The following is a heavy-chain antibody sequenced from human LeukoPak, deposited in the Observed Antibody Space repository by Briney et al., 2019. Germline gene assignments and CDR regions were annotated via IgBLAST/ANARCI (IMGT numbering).Heavy chain of an antibody. V-gene: IGHV1-18*01. Sequence: ASVKVSCKASGYTFTSYGISWVRQAPGQGLEWMGWISAYNGNTNYAQKLQGRVTMTTATSTRTAYMELRSLRSDDTAVYYCARENDYYDSSGYYPDAFDIWGQGTMVTVSS. CDR3: ARENDYYDSSGYYPDAFDI. D-gene: IGHD3-22*01. J-gene: IGHJ3*02. CDR1: GYTFTSYG. CDR2: ISAYNGNT.